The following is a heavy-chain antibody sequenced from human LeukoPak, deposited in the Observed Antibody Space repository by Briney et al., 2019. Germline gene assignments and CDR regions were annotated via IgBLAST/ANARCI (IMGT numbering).Heavy chain of an antibody. V-gene: IGHV3-7*01. D-gene: IGHD5-12*01. CDR3: ARDLDVDIVATIIFDY. CDR2: IKDDGSAK. Sequence: GGSLGVSGKVPGLTFSNFGMSWVRQAQGKGLGRVATIKDDGSAKFYLASVEGRFTISRDNAKSSLYLQMNSLRAEDTAVYYCARDLDVDIVATIIFDYWGQGTLVTVSS. CDR1: GLTFSNFG. J-gene: IGHJ4*02.